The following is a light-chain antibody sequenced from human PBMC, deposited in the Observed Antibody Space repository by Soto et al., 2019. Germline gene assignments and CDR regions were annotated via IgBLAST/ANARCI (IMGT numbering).Light chain of an antibody. CDR1: QSVSSN. Sequence: EIVMTQSPATLSVSPGERATLSCRASQSVSSNLAWYQQKPGQAPRLLIYGASTRATGIPARFSGSGSGTEFTLTISSLQSGDFAVSYCQQYNNCPFTFGPGTKVDIK. CDR2: GAS. CDR3: QQYNNCPFT. V-gene: IGKV3-15*01. J-gene: IGKJ3*01.